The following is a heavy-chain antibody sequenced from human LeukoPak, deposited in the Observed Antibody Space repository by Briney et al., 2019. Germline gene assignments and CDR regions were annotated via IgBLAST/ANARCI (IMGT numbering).Heavy chain of an antibody. D-gene: IGHD3-22*01. J-gene: IGHJ5*02. CDR2: IIPIFGTA. CDR1: GGTFSSYA. V-gene: IGHV1-69*01. CDR3: ARLLRSSGYYLASRENWFDP. Sequence: VKVSCKASGGTFSSYAISWVRQAPGQGLEWMGGIIPIFGTANYAQKFQGRVTITADESTSTAYMELSSPRSEDTAVYYCARLLRSSGYYLASRENWFDPWGQGTLVTVSS.